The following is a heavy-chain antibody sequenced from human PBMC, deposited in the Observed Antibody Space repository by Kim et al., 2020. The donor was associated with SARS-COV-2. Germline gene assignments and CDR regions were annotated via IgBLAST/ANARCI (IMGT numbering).Heavy chain of an antibody. CDR2: IYTSGST. D-gene: IGHD2-15*01. CDR3: ARGSADS. V-gene: IGHV4-4*07. Sequence: SETLSLTCTVSGGSIIGHYWSWIRQPAGKGLEWIVRIYTSGSTNYNPSLKSRVTMSIDTSNKQFSLKLNSVTAADTAVYYCARGSADSWGQGTLVTVSS. CDR1: GGSIIGHY. J-gene: IGHJ4*02.